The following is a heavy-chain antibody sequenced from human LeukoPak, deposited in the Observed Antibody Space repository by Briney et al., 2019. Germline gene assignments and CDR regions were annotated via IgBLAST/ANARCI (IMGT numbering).Heavy chain of an antibody. CDR3: ARAWRGEFWFDP. D-gene: IGHD3-16*01. CDR1: GGTFSSYA. Sequence: SVKVSCKASGGTFSSYAISWVRQAPGQGLEWMGGIIPIFGTASYAQKFQGRVTITADESTSTAYMELSSLRSEDTAVYYCARAWRGEFWFDPWGQGTLVTVSS. V-gene: IGHV1-69*13. CDR2: IIPIFGTA. J-gene: IGHJ5*02.